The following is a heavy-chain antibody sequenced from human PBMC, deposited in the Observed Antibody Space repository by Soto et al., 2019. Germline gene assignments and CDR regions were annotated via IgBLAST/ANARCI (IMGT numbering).Heavy chain of an antibody. CDR1: GFTFSSYS. J-gene: IGHJ4*02. Sequence: EVQLVESGGGLVQPGGSLRLSCAASGFTFSSYSMNWVRQAPGKGLEWVSYISSSSSTIYYADSVKGRFTISRDNAKNSLYLQMNSLRDEDTAVYYCASIVVVIRYRLYEDAAFDYWGQGTLVTVSS. CDR2: ISSSSSTI. V-gene: IGHV3-48*02. CDR3: ASIVVVIRYRLYEDAAFDY. D-gene: IGHD3-22*01.